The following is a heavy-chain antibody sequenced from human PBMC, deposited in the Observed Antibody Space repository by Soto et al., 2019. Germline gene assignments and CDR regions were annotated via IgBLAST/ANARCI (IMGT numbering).Heavy chain of an antibody. Sequence: SLTCAVYGGSFSGYYWSWIRQPPGKGLEWIGEINHSGSTNYNPSLKSRVTISVDTSKNQFSLKLSSVTAADTAVYYCARVTYYYDSSGYCLLDYWGQGTLVTVSS. CDR1: GGSFSGYY. D-gene: IGHD3-22*01. J-gene: IGHJ4*02. CDR2: INHSGST. CDR3: ARVTYYYDSSGYCLLDY. V-gene: IGHV4-34*01.